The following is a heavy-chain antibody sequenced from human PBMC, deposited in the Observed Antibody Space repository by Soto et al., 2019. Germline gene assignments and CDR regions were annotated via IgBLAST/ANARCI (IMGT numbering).Heavy chain of an antibody. CDR1: GGSVSNYY. CDR3: ARDHVEETNYGFFDC. CDR2: MYHSGSS. V-gene: IGHV4-59*02. D-gene: IGHD3-16*01. J-gene: IGHJ4*02. Sequence: SETLSLTCTVSGGSVSNYYWSWIRQPPGKGLEWIGYMYHSGSSNYNPSLKRRVTISVDTSKNQVSLEVTSVIAADTAVYYCARDHVEETNYGFFDCWGQGILVTVSS.